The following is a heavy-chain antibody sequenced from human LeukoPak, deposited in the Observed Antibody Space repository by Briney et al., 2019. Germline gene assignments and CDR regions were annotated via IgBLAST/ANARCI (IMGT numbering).Heavy chain of an antibody. V-gene: IGHV1-8*01. CDR2: MNPNSGNT. CDR3: ARVFNFDWLVDYYYGMDV. D-gene: IGHD3-9*01. J-gene: IGHJ6*02. Sequence: ASVKVSCKASGYTLTSYDINWVRQATGQGLEWMGWMNPNSGNTGYAQKFQGRATMTRNTSISTAYMELSSLRSEDTAVYYCARVFNFDWLVDYYYGMDVWGQGTTVTVSS. CDR1: GYTLTSYD.